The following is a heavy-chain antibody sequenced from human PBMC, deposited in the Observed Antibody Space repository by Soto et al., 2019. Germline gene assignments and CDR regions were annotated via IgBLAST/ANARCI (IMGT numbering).Heavy chain of an antibody. CDR2: INHSGST. CDR1: GGSFSGYY. Sequence: PSETLSLTCAVYGGSFSGYYWSWIRQPPGKGLEWIGEINHSGSTNYNPSLKSRVTISVDTSTNQFSLKLSSVTAADTAVYYCARGPLYYYGSGSYLNNWFDPWGQGTLVTVSS. D-gene: IGHD3-10*01. J-gene: IGHJ5*02. V-gene: IGHV4-34*01. CDR3: ARGPLYYYGSGSYLNNWFDP.